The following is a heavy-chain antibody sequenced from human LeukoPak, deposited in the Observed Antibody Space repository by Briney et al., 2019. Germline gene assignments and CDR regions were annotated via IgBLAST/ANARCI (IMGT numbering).Heavy chain of an antibody. CDR1: GFTFSSCG. Sequence: GGSLRLSCAASGFTFSSCGMSWVRQAPGQGRGWVSAISGSGGSTYYADSVKGRFTISRDNSKNTLYLQITSLRAGDTAVYYCAKDPSVYYGDYIIRWGQGTLVIVSS. V-gene: IGHV3-23*01. J-gene: IGHJ4*02. D-gene: IGHD4-17*01. CDR3: AKDPSVYYGDYIIR. CDR2: ISGSGGST.